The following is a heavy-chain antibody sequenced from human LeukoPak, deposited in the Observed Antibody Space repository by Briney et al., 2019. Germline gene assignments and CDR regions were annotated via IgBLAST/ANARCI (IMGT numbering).Heavy chain of an antibody. Sequence: PGWSLRLYCAASGFTFDSYAMSWVRQAPGKGLKWVSAISGSGGSTYDAASVKGRFTISRDNSKKTLYLQMNSLRAEDTAVYYCAKSAGYTSSSVSDYWGQGALVTVSS. CDR3: AKSAGYTSSSVSDY. D-gene: IGHD6-6*01. CDR1: GFTFDSYA. J-gene: IGHJ4*02. CDR2: ISGSGGST. V-gene: IGHV3-23*01.